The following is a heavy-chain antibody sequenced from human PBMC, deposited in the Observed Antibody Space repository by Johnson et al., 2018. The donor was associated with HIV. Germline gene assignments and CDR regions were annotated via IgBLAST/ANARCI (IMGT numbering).Heavy chain of an antibody. CDR1: GFTFSSYG. D-gene: IGHD2-15*01. CDR3: AKDLQYCSGGSCYLIRSAFDI. V-gene: IGHV3-30*18. J-gene: IGHJ3*02. CDR2: ISYDGSNK. Sequence: QVQLLESGGGVVQPGRSLRLSCAASGFTFSSYGMHWVRQAPGKGLEWVAVISYDGSNKYYAYSVKGRFTISRDNSKNTLYLQMNSLRAEDTAVYYCAKDLQYCSGGSCYLIRSAFDIWGQGTMVTVSS.